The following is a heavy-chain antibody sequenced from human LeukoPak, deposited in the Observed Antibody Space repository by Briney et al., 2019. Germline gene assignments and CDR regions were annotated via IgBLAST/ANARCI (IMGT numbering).Heavy chain of an antibody. CDR2: IRGSGSFT. J-gene: IGHJ4*02. D-gene: IGHD3-16*01. CDR3: ARRGSGGSWIDY. Sequence: GGSLRLSCAASGFTFRSYAMSWVRQAPGKGLEWVSAIRGSGSFTDYADSVKGRFTISRDNSKNTLYLQMNSLRAEDTAVYYCARRGSGGSWIDYWGQGTLVTVSS. V-gene: IGHV3-23*01. CDR1: GFTFRSYA.